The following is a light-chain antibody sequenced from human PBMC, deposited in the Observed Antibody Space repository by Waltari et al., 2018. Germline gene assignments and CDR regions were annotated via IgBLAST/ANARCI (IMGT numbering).Light chain of an antibody. CDR2: EVS. CDR3: MQTVQLPPT. CDR1: QTLLHGNGKTY. J-gene: IGKJ2*01. Sequence: EIVLTQNPLSLPVTPGQPASISCRSSQTLLHGNGKTYLYWYVQKAGQPPQLLMLEVSTRFSGVPDRCSGSGSGTDFTLRISRVEAEDVGVYYCMQTVQLPPTFGRGTKLEIK. V-gene: IGKV2D-29*01.